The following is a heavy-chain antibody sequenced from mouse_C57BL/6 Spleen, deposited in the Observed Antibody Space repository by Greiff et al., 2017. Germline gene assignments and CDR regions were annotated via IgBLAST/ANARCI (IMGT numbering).Heavy chain of an antibody. CDR3: ARRGITRFFAY. Sequence: QVQLQQPGAELVRPGSSVKLSCKASGYTFTSYWMDWVKQRPGQGLEWIGNIYPSDSETHYNQKFKDKATLTVDKSSSTAYMQLSSLTSEDSAVYYCARRGITRFFAYWGQGTLVTVSA. CDR2: IYPSDSET. J-gene: IGHJ3*01. D-gene: IGHD2-4*01. V-gene: IGHV1-61*01. CDR1: GYTFTSYW.